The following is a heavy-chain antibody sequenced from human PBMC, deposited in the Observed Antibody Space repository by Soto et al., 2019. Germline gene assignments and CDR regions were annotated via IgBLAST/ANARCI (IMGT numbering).Heavy chain of an antibody. V-gene: IGHV4-4*07. CDR1: GGSISSYY. Sequence: TSETLSLTCTVSGGSISSYYWSWIRQPAGKGLEWIGRIYTSGSTNYNPSLKSRVTMSVDTSKNQFSLQLNSVTPEDTAVYYCARHDILTGHPFDYWGQGPRVTVSS. CDR3: ARHDILTGHPFDY. CDR2: IYTSGST. J-gene: IGHJ4*02. D-gene: IGHD3-9*01.